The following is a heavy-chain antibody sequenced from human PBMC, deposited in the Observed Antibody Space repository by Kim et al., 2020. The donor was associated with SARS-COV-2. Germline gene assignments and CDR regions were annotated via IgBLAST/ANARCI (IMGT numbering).Heavy chain of an antibody. J-gene: IGHJ6*02. V-gene: IGHV5-51*01. D-gene: IGHD1-26*01. CDR2: IYPGDSDT. CDR3: ARHGSYYYYGMDV. Sequence: GKSLKISCKGSGYSFTSYWIGWVRQMPGKGLEWMGIIYPGDSDTRYSPSFQGQVTISADKSISTAYLQWSSLKASDTAMYYCARHGSYYYYGMDVWGQGTTVTVSS. CDR1: GYSFTSYW.